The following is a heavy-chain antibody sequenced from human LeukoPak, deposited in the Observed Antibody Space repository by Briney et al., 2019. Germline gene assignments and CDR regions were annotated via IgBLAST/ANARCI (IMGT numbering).Heavy chain of an antibody. CDR3: AKVTSGGSCYPSDY. J-gene: IGHJ4*02. V-gene: IGHV3-23*01. Sequence: GGSLRLSCVASGXTFNSYTMSWVRQAPGKGLESVFAISGSGGSTYYADSVKGRFTISRDNSKNTLSLQMNSLRTEDTAVYYCAKVTSGGSCYPSDYWGQGTLVTVSS. CDR2: ISGSGGST. CDR1: GXTFNSYT. D-gene: IGHD2-15*01.